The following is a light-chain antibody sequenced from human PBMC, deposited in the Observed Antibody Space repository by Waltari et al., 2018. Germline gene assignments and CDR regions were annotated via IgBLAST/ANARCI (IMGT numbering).Light chain of an antibody. CDR1: SNDIGIYNY. Sequence: QSALTQPRSVSGSPGQSVTISCTGTSNDIGIYNYVSWYQHHPGKAPKLMIYDVNKRPSGVHRFSGSKSDNTASLTISGLQAEDEADYYCCSYTGRYTWVFGGGTKLTVL. J-gene: IGLJ3*02. V-gene: IGLV2-11*01. CDR3: CSYTGRYTWV. CDR2: DVN.